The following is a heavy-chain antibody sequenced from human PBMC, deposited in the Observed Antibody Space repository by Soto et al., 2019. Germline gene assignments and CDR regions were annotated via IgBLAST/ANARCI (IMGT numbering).Heavy chain of an antibody. CDR2: ISYDGSNK. D-gene: IGHD2-15*01. CDR3: AKEAKVVVAAPPWCDP. V-gene: IGHV3-30*18. CDR1: GFTFSSYG. Sequence: QVQLVESGGGVVQPGRSLRLSCAASGFTFSSYGMHWVRQAPGKGLEWVAVISYDGSNKYYADSVKGRFTISRDNSKNTLYLPMNRRRAEDTAVYYCAKEAKVVVAAPPWCDPWGQGTLVTVSS. J-gene: IGHJ5*02.